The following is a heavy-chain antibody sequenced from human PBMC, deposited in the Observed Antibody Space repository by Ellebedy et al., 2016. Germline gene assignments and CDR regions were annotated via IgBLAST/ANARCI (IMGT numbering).Heavy chain of an antibody. D-gene: IGHD4-17*01. Sequence: GESLKISXAASGLTFSRYAMNWVRQAPGKGLEWFSGITGSGVTTYYADSVKGRCTISRDIPKNTVYLQMNRLRAEDTAVYYCRQGHYANYWGQGTLVTVSS. V-gene: IGHV3-23*01. CDR3: RQGHYANY. CDR1: GLTFSRYA. J-gene: IGHJ4*02. CDR2: ITGSGVTT.